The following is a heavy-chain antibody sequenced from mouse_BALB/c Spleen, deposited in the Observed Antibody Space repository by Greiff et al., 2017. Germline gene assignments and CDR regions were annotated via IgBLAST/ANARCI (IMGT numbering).Heavy chain of an antibody. D-gene: IGHD2-1*01. CDR2: IDPSDSYT. CDR1: GYTFTSYW. CDR3: ARRYYGNYVGLDY. Sequence: QVQLQQPGAELVKPGASVKLSCKASGYTFTSYWMHWVKQRPGQGLEWIGEIDPSDSYTNYNQKFKGKATLTVDKSSSTAYMQLSSLTSEDSAVYYCARRYYGNYVGLDYWGQGTTLTVSS. J-gene: IGHJ2*01. V-gene: IGHV1-69*02.